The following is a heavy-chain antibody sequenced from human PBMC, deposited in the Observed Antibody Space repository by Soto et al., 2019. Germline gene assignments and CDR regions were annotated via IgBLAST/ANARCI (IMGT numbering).Heavy chain of an antibody. CDR1: GFIVSSNY. D-gene: IGHD3-22*01. CDR2: IYSGGST. J-gene: IGHJ4*02. Sequence: GGSLRLSCAASGFIVSSNYMSWVRQAPGKGLEWVSVIYSGGSTYYGDSVKGRFTISRHNSKNTLYLQMNGLRVEDTAVYYCARVGYDSSGYLDYWGQGTLVTVSS. V-gene: IGHV3-53*04. CDR3: ARVGYDSSGYLDY.